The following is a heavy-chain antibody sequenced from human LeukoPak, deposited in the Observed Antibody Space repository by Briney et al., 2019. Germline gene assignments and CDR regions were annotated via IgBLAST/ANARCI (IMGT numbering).Heavy chain of an antibody. J-gene: IGHJ5*02. CDR3: ARSAAGPNWFDP. D-gene: IGHD6-13*01. V-gene: IGHV4-59*01. CDR1: GGSISSYY. CDR2: IYYSGST. Sequence: SETLSLTCTVSGGSISSYYWGWIRQPPGKGLEWIGYIYYSGSTNCNPSLKSRVTISVDTSKNQFSLKLSSVTAADTAVYYCARSAAGPNWFDPWGQGTLVTVSS.